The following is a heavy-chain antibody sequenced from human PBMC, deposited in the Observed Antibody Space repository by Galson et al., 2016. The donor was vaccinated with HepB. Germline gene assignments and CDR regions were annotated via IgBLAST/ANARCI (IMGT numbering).Heavy chain of an antibody. CDR1: GFTFSTYA. Sequence: SLRLSCAASGFTFSTYAMHWVRQAPGKGLECVAVISYDGNNKYYAASVTGRSTIARDNSENTLYLQMHSLRAEDTAVYYCARDEDDPSYTIDFWGQGTLVSVSS. CDR3: ARDEDDPSYTIDF. J-gene: IGHJ4*02. D-gene: IGHD3-10*01. V-gene: IGHV3-30-3*01. CDR2: ISYDGNNK.